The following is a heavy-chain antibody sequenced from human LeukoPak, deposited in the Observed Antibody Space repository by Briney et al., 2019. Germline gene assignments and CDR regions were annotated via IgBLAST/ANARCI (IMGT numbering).Heavy chain of an antibody. Sequence: SVKVSCKASGGTFSSYAISWVRQAPGQGLEWMGRIIPIFGTANYAQKFQGRVTITTDESTSTAYMELSSLRSEDTAVYYCAVNSGSYSLLWDYLYYFDYWGQGTLVTVSS. CDR3: AVNSGSYSLLWDYLYYFDY. CDR2: IIPIFGTA. D-gene: IGHD1-26*01. CDR1: GGTFSSYA. V-gene: IGHV1-69*05. J-gene: IGHJ4*02.